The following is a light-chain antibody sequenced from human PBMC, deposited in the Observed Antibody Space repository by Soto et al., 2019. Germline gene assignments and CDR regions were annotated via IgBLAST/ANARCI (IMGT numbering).Light chain of an antibody. CDR2: DAS. CDR1: QSISSW. J-gene: IGKJ5*01. V-gene: IGKV1-5*01. Sequence: DIQMTQSPSTLSASVGDRVTITCRASQSISSWLAWYQQEPGKAPKLLIYDASSLESGVPSRFSGSGSGTEFTLTISSLQPDDFATYYCQQYNSYPIPFGQGTRLEIK. CDR3: QQYNSYPIP.